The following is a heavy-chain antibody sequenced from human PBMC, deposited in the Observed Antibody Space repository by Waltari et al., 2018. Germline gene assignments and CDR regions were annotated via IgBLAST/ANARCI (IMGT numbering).Heavy chain of an antibody. J-gene: IGHJ4*02. CDR3: GARPLRYYFDY. CDR2: IGGRGDST. D-gene: IGHD6-6*01. CDR1: GFIFSSYA. V-gene: IGHV3-23*01. Sequence: EVQLLESGGGLVQPGGSLTLSCAASGFIFSSYAMSWVRQTPGKGLEWVSVIGGRGDSTYYADSVKGRFTISRDNSKKTLYLQMNTLRAEDTAVYYCGARPLRYYFDYWGQGTLVTVSS.